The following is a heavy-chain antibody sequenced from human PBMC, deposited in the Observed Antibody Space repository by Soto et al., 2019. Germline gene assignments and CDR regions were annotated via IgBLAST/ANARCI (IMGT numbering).Heavy chain of an antibody. D-gene: IGHD2-15*01. V-gene: IGHV4-59*01. Sequence: ASETLSLTCTVSGGSISSYYWSWIRQPPGKGLEWIGYIYYSGSTNYNPSLKSRVTISVDTSKNQFSLKLSSVTAADTAVYYCARGGTIGYCSGGSCYINYYYYYGMDVWGQGTTVTVS. CDR2: IYYSGST. CDR3: ARGGTIGYCSGGSCYINYYYYYGMDV. CDR1: GGSISSYY. J-gene: IGHJ6*02.